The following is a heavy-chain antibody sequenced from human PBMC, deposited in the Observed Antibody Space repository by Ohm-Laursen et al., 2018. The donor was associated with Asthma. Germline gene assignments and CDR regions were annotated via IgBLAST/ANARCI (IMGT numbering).Heavy chain of an antibody. V-gene: IGHV3-23*01. D-gene: IGHD2-2*01. CDR3: AKASTFSTGYYFDF. CDR1: GFTFSSYS. J-gene: IGHJ4*02. Sequence: SLRLSCSASGFTFSSYSMNWVRQAPGKGLEWVSAIRGSGDTPHYTDFVKGRFTISRDSSENTLYLHMNNLRAEDTAAYYCAKASTFSTGYYFDFWGQGTLVTVSS. CDR2: IRGSGDTP.